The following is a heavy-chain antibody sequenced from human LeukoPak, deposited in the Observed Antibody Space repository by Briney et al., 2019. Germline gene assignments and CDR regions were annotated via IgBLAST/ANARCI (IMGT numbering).Heavy chain of an antibody. Sequence: LSETLSLTCAVYGGSFSGYYWSWIRQPPGKGLEWIGEINHSGSTNYNPSLKSRVTISVDTSKNQFSLKLSSVTAADTAVYYCARDGDSSGYYSSDAFDIWGQGTMVTVSS. CDR2: INHSGST. CDR3: ARDGDSSGYYSSDAFDI. D-gene: IGHD3-22*01. J-gene: IGHJ3*02. CDR1: GGSFSGYY. V-gene: IGHV4-34*01.